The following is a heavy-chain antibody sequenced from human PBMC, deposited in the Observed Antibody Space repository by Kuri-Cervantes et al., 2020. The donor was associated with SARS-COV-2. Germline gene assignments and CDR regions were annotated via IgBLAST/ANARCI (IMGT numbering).Heavy chain of an antibody. CDR2: IKQDGSEK. CDR1: GFTFSSYW. CDR3: ARARMAGPFDY. D-gene: IGHD5-24*01. V-gene: IGHV3-7*01. Sequence: GESLKISCAASGFTFSSYWMSWVRQAPGKGLEWVANIKQDGSEKYYVDSVKGRFTISRDNAKNPLYLQMNSLRAEDTAVYYCARARMAGPFDYWGQGTLVTVSS. J-gene: IGHJ4*02.